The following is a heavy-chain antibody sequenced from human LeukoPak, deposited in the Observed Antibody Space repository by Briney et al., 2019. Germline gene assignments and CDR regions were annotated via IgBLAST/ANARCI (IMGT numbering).Heavy chain of an antibody. J-gene: IGHJ4*02. V-gene: IGHV4-39*07. CDR2: IYYSGST. Sequence: SETLSLTCTVSGGSISSSSYYWGWIRQPPGKGLEWIGSIYYSGSTYYNPSLKSRVTISVDTSKNQFSLKLTSVTAADTAIYYCARGVEMATIYGYWGQGTLVTVSS. CDR1: GGSISSSSYY. CDR3: ARGVEMATIYGY. D-gene: IGHD5-24*01.